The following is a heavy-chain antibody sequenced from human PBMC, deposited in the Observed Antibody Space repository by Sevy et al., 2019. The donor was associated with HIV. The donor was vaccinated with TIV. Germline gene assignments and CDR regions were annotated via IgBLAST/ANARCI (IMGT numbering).Heavy chain of an antibody. CDR2: ISSSFDI. J-gene: IGHJ6*02. V-gene: IGHV3-21*01. Sequence: GGSLRLSCAASGFTFSVYSMNGVRQAPGKGLEWVSSISSSFDINYADSLKGRITVSRDNAKNELYLQMNSLRADDTAVYYCVQEIGAKNHVWGQGTTVTVS. D-gene: IGHD3-22*01. CDR3: VQEIGAKNHV. CDR1: GFTFSVYS.